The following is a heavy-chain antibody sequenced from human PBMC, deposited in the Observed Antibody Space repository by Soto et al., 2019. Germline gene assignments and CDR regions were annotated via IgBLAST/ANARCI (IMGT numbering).Heavy chain of an antibody. CDR3: ARESTSSCHDY. J-gene: IGHJ4*02. CDR2: ISAYNGNT. CDR1: GCTFTSYG. Sequence: ASLKVSCNTSGCTFTSYGIIWVREAPGQGLEWMGWISAYNGNTKYAQKLQGRVTMTTDTSTSTAYMELRSLTSDDTAVYYCARESTSSCHDYWGQGTLVTVSS. V-gene: IGHV1-18*01. D-gene: IGHD6-13*01.